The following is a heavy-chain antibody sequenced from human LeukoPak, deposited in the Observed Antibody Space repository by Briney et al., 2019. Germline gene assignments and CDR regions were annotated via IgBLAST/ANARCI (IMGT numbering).Heavy chain of an antibody. CDR2: ISSGSSYI. CDR1: GFTFSAYA. Sequence: GGSLRLSCSASGFTFSAYAMYWVRQAPGKGLEWVSIISSGSSYIFYADSVKGRFTISRDNAKNSLYLQMDSLRAEDTAVYSCARGGSGRTQDDTYDIWGQGTKVTVSS. J-gene: IGHJ3*02. D-gene: IGHD3-10*01. CDR3: ARGGSGRTQDDTYDI. V-gene: IGHV3-21*01.